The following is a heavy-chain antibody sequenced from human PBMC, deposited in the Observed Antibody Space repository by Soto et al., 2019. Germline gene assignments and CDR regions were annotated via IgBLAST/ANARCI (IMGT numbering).Heavy chain of an antibody. CDR2: IYYSGST. J-gene: IGHJ4*02. Sequence: QLQLQESGPGLVKPSETLSLTCTVSGGSISSSSYYWGWIRQPPGKGLEWIGSIYYSGSTYYNPSLKSRVTISVDTSKNQFSLKLSSVTAADTAVYYCARLLHYDSSGYFGYFDYWGQGTLVTVSS. D-gene: IGHD3-22*01. V-gene: IGHV4-39*01. CDR3: ARLLHYDSSGYFGYFDY. CDR1: GGSISSSSYY.